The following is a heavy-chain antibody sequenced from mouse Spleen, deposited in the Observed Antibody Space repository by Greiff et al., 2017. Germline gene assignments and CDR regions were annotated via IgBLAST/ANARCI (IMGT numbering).Heavy chain of an antibody. V-gene: IGHV1-9*01. D-gene: IGHD1-2*01. CDR1: GYTFTGYW. CDR2: ILPGSGST. CDR3: ASPFYYGHDYFDY. J-gene: IGHJ2*01. Sequence: VQLQQSGAELMKPGASVKLSCKATGYTFTGYWIEWVKQRPGHGLEWIGEILPGSGSTNYNEKFKGKATFTAYTSSNTAYMQLSSLTTEDSAIYYCASPFYYGHDYFDYWGQGTTLTVSS.